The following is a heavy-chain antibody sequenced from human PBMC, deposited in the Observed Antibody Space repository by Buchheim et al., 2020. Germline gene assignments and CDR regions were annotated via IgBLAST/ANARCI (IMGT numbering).Heavy chain of an antibody. CDR3: ARDGPLLWFGELFYYFDY. CDR1: GFTFSSYA. D-gene: IGHD3-10*01. Sequence: QVQLVESGGGVVQPGRSLRLSCAASGFTFSSYAMHWVRQAPGKGLEWVAVISYDGSNKYYADSAKGRFTISRDNSKNTLYLQMNSLRAEDTAVYYCARDGPLLWFGELFYYFDYWGQGTL. J-gene: IGHJ4*02. CDR2: ISYDGSNK. V-gene: IGHV3-30-3*01.